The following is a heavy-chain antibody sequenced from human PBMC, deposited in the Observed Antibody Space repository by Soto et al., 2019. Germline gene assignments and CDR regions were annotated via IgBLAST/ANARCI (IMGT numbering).Heavy chain of an antibody. D-gene: IGHD1-26*01. CDR2: IYSSGST. V-gene: IGHV4-31*03. Sequence: SETLSLTCTVSGGSISSGGYYWSWIRQHPGKGLEWIGYIYSSGSTNYNPSLKSRVTISVDTSKNQFSLKLSSVTDADTAVYYCARASPGIVGATTVDYWGQGTLVTAPQ. CDR1: GGSISSGGYY. CDR3: ARASPGIVGATTVDY. J-gene: IGHJ4*02.